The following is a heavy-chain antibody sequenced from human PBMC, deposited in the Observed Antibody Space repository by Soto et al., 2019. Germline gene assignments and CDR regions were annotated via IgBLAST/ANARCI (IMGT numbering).Heavy chain of an antibody. CDR3: ARHPRDDYNYGGSGIFDY. V-gene: IGHV4-39*01. CDR1: GGSISSRTFW. CDR2: MYYSGSS. Sequence: SETLSLTCSVSGGSISSRTFWWAWIRQPPGKGLEWIGEMYYSGSSYSSPSLKSRVTLSVDTSKNQLSLKLNSVTAADTAVYYCARHPRDDYNYGGSGIFDYWGQGTLVTVSS. D-gene: IGHD4-4*01. J-gene: IGHJ4*02.